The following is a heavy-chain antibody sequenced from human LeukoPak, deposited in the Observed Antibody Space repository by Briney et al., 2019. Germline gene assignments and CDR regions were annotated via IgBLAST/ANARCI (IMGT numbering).Heavy chain of an antibody. CDR1: GFTFSSYG. CDR3: AKDLLGDHDDF. D-gene: IGHD2-21*02. Sequence: GGSLRLSCAASGFTFSSYGMHWVRQAPGKGLEWVAVISYDGSNKYYADSVKGRFTISRDNSKNTVYLHMNSLRFEDSAVYYCAKDLLGDHDDFWGQGTLVAVSS. J-gene: IGHJ4*02. V-gene: IGHV3-30*18. CDR2: ISYDGSNK.